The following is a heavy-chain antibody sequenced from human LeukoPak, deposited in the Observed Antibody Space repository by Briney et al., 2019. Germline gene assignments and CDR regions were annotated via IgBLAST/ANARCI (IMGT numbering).Heavy chain of an antibody. CDR2: INAGNGNT. CDR1: GYTFTSYA. V-gene: IGHV1-3*01. J-gene: IGHJ5*02. D-gene: IGHD6-13*01. CDR3: ARDPIMSSSWYSGWFDP. Sequence: ASVKVSCKASGYTFTSYAMHWLRQAPGQRLEWMGWINAGNGNTKYSQKFQGRVTITRDTSASTAYMELSSLRSEDTAVYYCARDPIMSSSWYSGWFDPWGQGTLVTVSS.